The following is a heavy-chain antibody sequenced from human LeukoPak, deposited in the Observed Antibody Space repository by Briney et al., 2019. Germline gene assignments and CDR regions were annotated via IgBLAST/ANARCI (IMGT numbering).Heavy chain of an antibody. J-gene: IGHJ4*02. CDR2: ISGSGGST. CDR3: AKGSDSAAYSTLDS. V-gene: IGHV3-23*01. D-gene: IGHD3-22*01. CDR1: GFTLSSYA. Sequence: GGSLRLSCAASGFTLSSYAMTWVRQAPGKGLEWVSGISGSGGSTYYADSVEGRFTISRDNSKNTLSLQMNSLRAEDTALYYCAKGSDSAAYSTLDSWGQGTLVTVSS.